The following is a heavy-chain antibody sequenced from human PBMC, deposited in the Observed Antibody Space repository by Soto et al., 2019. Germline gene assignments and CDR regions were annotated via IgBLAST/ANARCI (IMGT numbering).Heavy chain of an antibody. V-gene: IGHV4-4*07. Sequence: PSETLSLTCTASGASISGFYWGWIRKSAGKGLEWIGRIYATGTTDYNPSLKSRVMMSVDTSKKQFSLKLRSVTAADTAVYYCVRDGTKTLRDWFDPWGQGISVTVSS. J-gene: IGHJ5*02. CDR3: VRDGTKTLRDWFDP. D-gene: IGHD1-1*01. CDR1: GASISGFY. CDR2: IYATGTT.